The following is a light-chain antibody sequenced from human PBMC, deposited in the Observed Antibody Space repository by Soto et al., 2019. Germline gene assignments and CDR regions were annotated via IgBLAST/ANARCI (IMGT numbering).Light chain of an antibody. CDR3: RAYAYSWTPLV. Sequence: QSVLTQPASVSGSPGQSVTISCTGTSSNVGGDNYVTWYQQHPGKAPKLMIYEVSNRPSGVSNRFSGSKSGNSASLAISGLQAEDEADYYCRAYAYSWTPLVFGGGTKLTVL. CDR2: EVS. J-gene: IGLJ2*01. CDR1: SSNVGGDNY. V-gene: IGLV2-14*01.